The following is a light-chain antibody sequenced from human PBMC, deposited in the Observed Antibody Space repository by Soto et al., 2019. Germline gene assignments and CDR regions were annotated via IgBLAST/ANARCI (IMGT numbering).Light chain of an antibody. J-gene: IGKJ1*01. CDR2: GAS. V-gene: IGKV3-20*01. Sequence: EIVLTQSPGTLSLSPGDRATLSCRASQSVSSSYLAWYQQKPGRAPRLLIYGASSRATGIPDRFSGSGSGTDFTLTISGLEPEEFAVYYCQQYGNSRGTFGQGTKVEIK. CDR1: QSVSSSY. CDR3: QQYGNSRGT.